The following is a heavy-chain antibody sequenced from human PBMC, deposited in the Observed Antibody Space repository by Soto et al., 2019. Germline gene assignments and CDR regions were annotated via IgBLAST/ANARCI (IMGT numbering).Heavy chain of an antibody. CDR1: GGSISSGGYY. CDR2: IYYSGST. CDR3: ARAVNSRNDVFVDRKTFDY. V-gene: IGHV4-31*03. J-gene: IGHJ4*02. D-gene: IGHD1-1*01. Sequence: SETLSLTCTVSGGSISSGGYYWSWIRQHPGKGLEWIGYIYYSGSTYYNPSLKSRVTISVDTSKNQFSLKLSSVTAADTAVYYCARAVNSRNDVFVDRKTFDYWGQGTLVTVSS.